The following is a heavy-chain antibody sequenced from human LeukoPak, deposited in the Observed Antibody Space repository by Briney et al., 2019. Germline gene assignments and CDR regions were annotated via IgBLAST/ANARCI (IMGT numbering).Heavy chain of an antibody. J-gene: IGHJ4*02. Sequence: SETLSLTCAVYGESFSGYYWTCIRQPPGKGLEWIGEINHSGSTNYSPSLKSQDTISVDTSKNQFSLKLNSVTAADTAVYYCASFRWGVGFEYWGQGTLVTVSS. CDR3: ASFRWGVGFEY. CDR2: INHSGST. CDR1: GESFSGYY. D-gene: IGHD3-16*01. V-gene: IGHV4-34*01.